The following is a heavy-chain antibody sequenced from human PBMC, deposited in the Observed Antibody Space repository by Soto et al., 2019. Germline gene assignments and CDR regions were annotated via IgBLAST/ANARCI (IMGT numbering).Heavy chain of an antibody. V-gene: IGHV3-9*01. J-gene: IGHJ6*02. D-gene: IGHD3-10*01. CDR2: ISWNSGKL. Sequence: EVQLVESGGGLVQAGRSLKLSCAGFGFTFDDYTMHWVRQAPRNGLEWVSGISWNSGKLGYADAVKGRFTLTRDNARNTLYMQMTMLRAEDTAVSYCARVVQRDSNEMDDWGQGTKVTVSS. CDR1: GFTFDDYT. CDR3: ARVVQRDSNEMDD.